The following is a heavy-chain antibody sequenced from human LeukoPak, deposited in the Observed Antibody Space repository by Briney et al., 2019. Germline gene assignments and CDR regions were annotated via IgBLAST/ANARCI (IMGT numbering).Heavy chain of an antibody. D-gene: IGHD1-26*01. J-gene: IGHJ4*02. V-gene: IGHV3-23*01. CDR2: ISGSGGTT. CDR3: AKDLNGDGGSLYY. CDR1: GFTFSNYY. Sequence: GGSLRLSCAASGFTFSNYYMSWVRQAPGKGLEWVSAISGSGGTTYYADSVKGRFTISRDNSKNTLFLQMNSLGAEDTAVYYCAKDLNGDGGSLYYWGQGTLVTVSS.